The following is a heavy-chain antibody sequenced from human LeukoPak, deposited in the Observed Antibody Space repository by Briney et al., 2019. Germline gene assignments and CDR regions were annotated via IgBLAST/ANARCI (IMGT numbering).Heavy chain of an antibody. V-gene: IGHV4-59*11. CDR2: IYYSGRI. CDR1: GGSISSHY. D-gene: IGHD2-15*01. J-gene: IGHJ6*03. Sequence: PSETLSLTCTVSGGSISSHYWGWIRQPPGKGLEWIGYIYYSGRIIYNPSLKSRVTISVDTSKTQFSLKLSSVTAADTAVYYCARSVVAATQGYYYYYYMDVWGKGTTVTVSS. CDR3: ARSVVAATQGYYYYYYMDV.